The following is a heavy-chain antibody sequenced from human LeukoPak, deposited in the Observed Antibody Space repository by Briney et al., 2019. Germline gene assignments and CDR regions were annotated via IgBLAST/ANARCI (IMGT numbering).Heavy chain of an antibody. J-gene: IGHJ3*01. D-gene: IGHD1-1*01. Sequence: GGSLRLSCAASGFTVSSNYMSWVRQAPGRGLQWVSSISGAGGNTYYADSVKGRFIISRDNSKNTLFLQMKGLRVEDTALYYCVTIKGATNDGIPADAFDFWGQGTKVTASS. CDR1: GFTVSSNY. CDR2: ISGAGGNT. CDR3: VTIKGATNDGIPADAFDF. V-gene: IGHV3-23*01.